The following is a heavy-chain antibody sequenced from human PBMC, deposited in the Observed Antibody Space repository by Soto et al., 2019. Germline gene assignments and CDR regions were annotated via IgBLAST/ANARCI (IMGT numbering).Heavy chain of an antibody. CDR2: IYYSGST. CDR3: ARHGAGDYDILTGTSSRYYYYGMDV. J-gene: IGHJ6*02. Sequence: SETLSLTCTVSGRSISSGGYYWSWIRQHPGKGLEWIGYIYYSGSTYYNPSLKSRVTISIDTSKNQFSLKLSSVTAADTAVYYCARHGAGDYDILTGTSSRYYYYGMDVWGQGTTVTVSS. V-gene: IGHV4-31*03. CDR1: GRSISSGGYY. D-gene: IGHD3-9*01.